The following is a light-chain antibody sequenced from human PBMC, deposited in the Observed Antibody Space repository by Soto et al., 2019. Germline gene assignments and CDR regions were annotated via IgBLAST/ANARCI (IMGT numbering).Light chain of an antibody. J-gene: IGLJ2*01. CDR2: EVT. Sequence: QSALTQPASVCGSPGQSITISCAGTRDDIGAYDYVSWYQQHPGNAPILLVYEVTNRPSGVSDRFSGSKSGNTASLTISGLQAEDEADYYCNSYTNSSAVVFGGGTKVTVL. CDR1: RDDIGAYDY. V-gene: IGLV2-14*01. CDR3: NSYTNSSAVV.